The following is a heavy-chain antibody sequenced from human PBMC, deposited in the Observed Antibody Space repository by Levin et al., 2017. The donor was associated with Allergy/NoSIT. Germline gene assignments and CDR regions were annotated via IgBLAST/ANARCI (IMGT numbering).Heavy chain of an antibody. CDR3: ARSRVSWDYYGMDV. CDR2: IYYSGST. Sequence: SETLSLTCTVSGGSISSHYRSWIRQPPGKGLEWIGHIYYSGSTNYNSSLKSRVAISVDTSKNQFSLKLSSVPAADTAVYYCARSRVSWDYYGMDVWGQGTTVTVSS. J-gene: IGHJ6*02. V-gene: IGHV4-59*08. D-gene: IGHD6-13*01. CDR1: GGSISSHY.